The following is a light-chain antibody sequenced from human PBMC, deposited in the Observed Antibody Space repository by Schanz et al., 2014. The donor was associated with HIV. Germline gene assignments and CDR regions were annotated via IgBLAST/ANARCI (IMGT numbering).Light chain of an antibody. CDR2: GAS. J-gene: IGKJ1*01. CDR1: QSVSSDY. Sequence: EIVLTQSPGTLSLSAGERATLSCRASQSVSSDYLAWYQQKPGQAPSLLIYGASSRATGIPDRFSGSGSGTDFTLTISRLEPEDFAVYYCQLYGSSPRTFGQGTKVEI. CDR3: QLYGSSPRT. V-gene: IGKV3-20*01.